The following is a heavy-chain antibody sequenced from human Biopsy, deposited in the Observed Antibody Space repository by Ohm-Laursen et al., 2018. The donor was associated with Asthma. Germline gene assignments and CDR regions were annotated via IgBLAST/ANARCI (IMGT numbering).Heavy chain of an antibody. Sequence: LRLSCSASGFTFDDYGMSWVRQPPGKGLEWIGEIHHSGSTNTNPSLKSRLTISADISKHQFSLKLTSVTAADTAVYYCARAKAVEDYPITVNGMDVWGQGTTVTVSS. CDR3: ARAKAVEDYPITVNGMDV. D-gene: IGHD4-11*01. CDR2: IHHSGST. V-gene: IGHV4-34*01. J-gene: IGHJ6*02. CDR1: GFTFDDYG.